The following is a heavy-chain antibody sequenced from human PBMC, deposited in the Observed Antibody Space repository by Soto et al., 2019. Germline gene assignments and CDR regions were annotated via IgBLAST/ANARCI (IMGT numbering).Heavy chain of an antibody. J-gene: IGHJ4*02. CDR3: AKGRGGSGSLTPRVDF. V-gene: IGHV3-23*01. Sequence: EVQLLESGGGLVQPEGSLRLSCAASGFTFNNYAMSWVRQAPGKGLEWVSAISGGGDTTSYADSVKGRFTVSRDGSKNTLYVQMNSLRAEDTAVYYCAKGRGGSGSLTPRVDFWGQGTLVTVSS. CDR2: ISGGGDTT. D-gene: IGHD3-10*01. CDR1: GFTFNNYA.